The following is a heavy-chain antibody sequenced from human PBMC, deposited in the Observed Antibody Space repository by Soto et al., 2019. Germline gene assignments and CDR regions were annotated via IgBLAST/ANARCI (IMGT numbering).Heavy chain of an antibody. Sequence: AGGSLRLSCAASGFTFSSYTMTWVRQAPGKGLEWISVIIGSGTTTYYADSVKGRFTISRDNSKNTLYLQMNSLRAEDTAVYYCAKDDSSSWDYWGQGTLVTVSS. D-gene: IGHD6-13*01. CDR3: AKDDSSSWDY. CDR2: IIGSGTTT. CDR1: GFTFSSYT. J-gene: IGHJ4*02. V-gene: IGHV3-23*01.